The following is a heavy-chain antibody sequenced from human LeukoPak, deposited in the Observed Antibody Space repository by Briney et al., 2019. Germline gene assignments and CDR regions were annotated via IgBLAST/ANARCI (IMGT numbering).Heavy chain of an antibody. CDR3: ARVSEDCSGGSCYSGLDY. J-gene: IGHJ4*02. Sequence: ASVKVSCEASGYTFTRYGINWGRQATGHGLEWMGWINPNSGNTGYAKKFQGSVTMTRNTSISTAYMELSSLRSEDTAVYYCARVSEDCSGGSCYSGLDYWGQGTLVTVSS. CDR1: GYTFTRYG. CDR2: INPNSGNT. V-gene: IGHV1-8*02. D-gene: IGHD2-15*01.